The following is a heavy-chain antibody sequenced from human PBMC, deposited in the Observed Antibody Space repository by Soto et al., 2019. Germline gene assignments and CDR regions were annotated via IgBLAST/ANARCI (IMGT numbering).Heavy chain of an antibody. J-gene: IGHJ3*02. CDR1: GFTFSSYG. CDR2: IWYDGSNK. CDR3: ARGKHSLRFLGYDAFDI. Sequence: GGSLRLSCAASGFTFSSYGMHWVRQAPGKGLEWVAVIWYDGSNKYYADSVKGRFTISRDNSKNTLYLQMNSLRAEDTAVYYCARGKHSLRFLGYDAFDIWGQGTMVTVSS. V-gene: IGHV3-33*01. D-gene: IGHD3-3*01.